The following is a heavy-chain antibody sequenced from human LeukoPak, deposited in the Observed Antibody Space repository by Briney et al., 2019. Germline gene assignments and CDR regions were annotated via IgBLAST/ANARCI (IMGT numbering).Heavy chain of an antibody. J-gene: IGHJ4*02. D-gene: IGHD6-19*01. CDR2: ISAYNGNT. CDR3: ARDSRHIIAVAGDFDY. Sequence: ASVKVSCKASGYTFTSYGISWVRQASGQGLEWMGWISAYNGNTNYAQKLQGRVTMTTDTSTSTAYMELRSLRSDDTAVYYCARDSRHIIAVAGDFDYWGQGTLVTVSS. CDR1: GYTFTSYG. V-gene: IGHV1-18*01.